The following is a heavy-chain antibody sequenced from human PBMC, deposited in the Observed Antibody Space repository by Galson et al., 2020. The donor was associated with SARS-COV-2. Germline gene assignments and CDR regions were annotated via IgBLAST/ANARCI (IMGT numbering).Heavy chain of an antibody. CDR2: ISYDGSNK. Sequence: GESLKISCAASGFTFRSYAMHWVRQAPGKGLEWVAVISYDGSNKYYADSVKGRFTISRDNSKNTLYLQMNSLRAEDTAVYYCAREEVYYFDYWGQGTLVTVSS. V-gene: IGHV3-30*04. J-gene: IGHJ4*02. CDR3: AREEVYYFDY. CDR1: GFTFRSYA.